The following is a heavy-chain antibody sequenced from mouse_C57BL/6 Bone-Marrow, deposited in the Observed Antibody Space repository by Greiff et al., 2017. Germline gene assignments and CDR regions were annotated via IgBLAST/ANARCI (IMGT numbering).Heavy chain of an antibody. CDR1: GYTFTDYE. D-gene: IGHD1-2*01. Sequence: VQLQQSGAELVRPGASVTLSCKASGYTFTDYEMHWVKQTPVHGLEWIGAIDPETGGTAYTQKFKGKAILTADKSSSTAYMELRSLTSEDSAVYYCTGYYGTLFAYWGQGTLVTVAA. V-gene: IGHV1-15*01. CDR2: IDPETGGT. J-gene: IGHJ3*01. CDR3: TGYYGTLFAY.